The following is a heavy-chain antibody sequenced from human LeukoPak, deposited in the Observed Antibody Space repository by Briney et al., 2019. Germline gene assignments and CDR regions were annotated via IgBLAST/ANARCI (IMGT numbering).Heavy chain of an antibody. CDR1: GFTFSSYW. CDR3: ANELSYYYGSGSFA. CDR2: INSDGSTT. Sequence: GGSLRLSCAASGFTFSSYWMHWVRQAPGKGLVWVSRINSDGSTTTYADSVKGRFTISRDNAKNSLYLQMSSLRAEDTAMYYCANELSYYYGSGSFAWGQGTLVTVSS. D-gene: IGHD3-10*01. J-gene: IGHJ5*02. V-gene: IGHV3-74*03.